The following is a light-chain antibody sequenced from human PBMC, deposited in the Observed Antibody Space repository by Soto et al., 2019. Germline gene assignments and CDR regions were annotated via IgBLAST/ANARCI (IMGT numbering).Light chain of an antibody. CDR3: SSYRSTSTLGV. CDR1: SSDVGAYTY. Sequence: QSALTQPASVSGSPGQSITISCSGTSSDVGAYTYVSWYQVHPGEPPKLEIYDVSKRPSGVSNRFSGSKSGNTASLTISGLQAEDEGDYYCSSYRSTSTLGVFGTGTKLTVL. V-gene: IGLV2-14*03. CDR2: DVS. J-gene: IGLJ1*01.